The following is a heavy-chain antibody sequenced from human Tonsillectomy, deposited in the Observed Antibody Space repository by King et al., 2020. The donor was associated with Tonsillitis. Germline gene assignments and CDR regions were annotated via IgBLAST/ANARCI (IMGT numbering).Heavy chain of an antibody. CDR3: STSVWRGYSLYYFDY. D-gene: IGHD3-3*01. V-gene: IGHV3-74*01. J-gene: IGHJ4*02. Sequence: VQLVESGGGLVQSGGSLRLSCAASGFTFSSYWMHWVRQAPGKGLVWVSRINSDGSGTTYADSVKGRFTISRDNAKNTLYLQMNSLRAEDTAVYYCSTSVWRGYSLYYFDYWGQGTLLTVSS. CDR1: GFTFSSYW. CDR2: INSDGSGT.